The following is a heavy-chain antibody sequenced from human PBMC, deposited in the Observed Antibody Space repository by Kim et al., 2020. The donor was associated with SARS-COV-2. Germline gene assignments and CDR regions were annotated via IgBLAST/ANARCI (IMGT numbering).Heavy chain of an antibody. CDR1: GGSFSGYY. J-gene: IGHJ4*02. Sequence: SETLSLTCAVYGGSFSGYYWSWIRQPPGKGLEWIGEINHSGSTNYNPSLKSRVTISVDTSKNQFSLKLSSVTAADTAVYYCARGLRVIAAAGTLGYWGQGTLVTVSS. D-gene: IGHD6-13*01. CDR2: INHSGST. V-gene: IGHV4-34*01. CDR3: ARGLRVIAAAGTLGY.